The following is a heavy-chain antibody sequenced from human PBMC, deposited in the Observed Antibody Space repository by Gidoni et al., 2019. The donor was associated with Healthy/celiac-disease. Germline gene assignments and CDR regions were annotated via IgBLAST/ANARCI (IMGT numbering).Heavy chain of an antibody. J-gene: IGHJ5*02. V-gene: IGHV1-24*01. CDR2: CDPEDGET. CDR3: ATPLYGSSWYGGAPFDP. D-gene: IGHD6-13*01. CDR1: GSTLSALS. Sequence: QVQLVPSGAEVKKPGASVNVSCKVLGSTLSALSMHWVRQAPGKGREWMGGCDPEDGETIYAQKFQGRVTMTEDTSTDTAYMELSSLRSEDTDVYYCATPLYGSSWYGGAPFDPWGQGTLVTVSS.